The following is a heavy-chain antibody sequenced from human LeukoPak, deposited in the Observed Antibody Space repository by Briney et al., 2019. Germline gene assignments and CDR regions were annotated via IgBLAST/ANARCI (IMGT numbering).Heavy chain of an antibody. V-gene: IGHV4-34*01. CDR1: GGSFSGYY. Sequence: SETLSLTCAVYGGSFSGYYWSWIRQPPGKGLEWIGEINHSGSTNYNPSLKSRVTMSVDTSKNQFSLKLSSVTAADTAVYYCARSAAGDAFDIWGQGTMVTVSS. CDR3: ARSAAGDAFDI. D-gene: IGHD6-13*01. J-gene: IGHJ3*02. CDR2: INHSGST.